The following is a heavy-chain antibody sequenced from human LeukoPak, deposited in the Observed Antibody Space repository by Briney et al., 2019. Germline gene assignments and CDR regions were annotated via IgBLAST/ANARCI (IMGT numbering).Heavy chain of an antibody. CDR3: VLGQLRYFDFLLSSAFDI. Sequence: ESGPTLVNPTQTLTLTCSFSGFSLTTSGVAVGWIRQPPGEPLEWLALIYWNDDQRYSPSLKSRLTITKDTSKNQVVLTMTNMDPVDTATYYCVLGQLRYFDFLLSSAFDIWGQGTVVTVSS. J-gene: IGHJ3*02. D-gene: IGHD3-9*01. V-gene: IGHV2-5*01. CDR2: IYWNDDQ. CDR1: GFSLTTSGVA.